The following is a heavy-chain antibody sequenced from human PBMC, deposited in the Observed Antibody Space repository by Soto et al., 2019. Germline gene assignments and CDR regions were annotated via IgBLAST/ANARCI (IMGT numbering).Heavy chain of an antibody. V-gene: IGHV4-31*03. CDR2: IYYSGST. CDR3: ARDRHNNFFDP. Sequence: SETLSLTCTVSGASMSSGGYYWTWIRQSPGKGLEWIGYIYYSGSTYYNPSLESRVAISLDTSRSQFSLTLHSVTAADTAVYYCARDRHNNFFDPWGQGTLVTVS. J-gene: IGHJ5*02. D-gene: IGHD6-6*01. CDR1: GASMSSGGYY.